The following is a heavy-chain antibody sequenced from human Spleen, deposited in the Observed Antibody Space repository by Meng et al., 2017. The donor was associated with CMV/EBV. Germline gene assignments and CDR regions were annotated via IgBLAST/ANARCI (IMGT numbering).Heavy chain of an antibody. V-gene: IGHV4-61*01. CDR2: IYYSGST. J-gene: IGHJ3*02. CDR1: GGYVSSGSYC. CDR3: ARDTYYDSSGDGFDI. D-gene: IGHD3-22*01. Sequence: SETLSLTCTVSGGYVSSGSYCWSWIRQPPGKGLEWIGYIYYSGSTNYNPSLKSRVTISEDTSKNQYSLKLSSVTAADTAMYYCARDTYYDSSGDGFDIWGQGTVVTVSS.